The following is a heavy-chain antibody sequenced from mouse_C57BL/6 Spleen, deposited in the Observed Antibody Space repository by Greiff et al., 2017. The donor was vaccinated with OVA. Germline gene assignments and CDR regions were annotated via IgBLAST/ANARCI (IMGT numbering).Heavy chain of an antibody. Sequence: QVQLKESGAELVRPGASVKLSCKASGYTFTDYYINWVKQRPGQGLEWIARIYPGSGNTYYNEKFKGKATLTAEKSSSTAYMQLSSLTSEDSAVYFCARVWDLYAMDYWGQGTSVTVSS. CDR3: ARVWDLYAMDY. V-gene: IGHV1-76*01. CDR1: GYTFTDYY. CDR2: IYPGSGNT. D-gene: IGHD4-1*01. J-gene: IGHJ4*01.